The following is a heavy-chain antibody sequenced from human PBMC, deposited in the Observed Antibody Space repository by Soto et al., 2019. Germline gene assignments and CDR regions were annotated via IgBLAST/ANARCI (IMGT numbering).Heavy chain of an antibody. Sequence: GGSLRLSCAASVFTVSSNYMSWVRQAPGKGLEWVSVIYSGGSTYYADSVKGRFTISRHNSKNTLYLQMNSLRAEDTAVYYCARVLKRGYSYGFYFDYWGQGTLVTVSS. D-gene: IGHD5-18*01. J-gene: IGHJ4*02. V-gene: IGHV3-53*04. CDR3: ARVLKRGYSYGFYFDY. CDR2: IYSGGST. CDR1: VFTVSSNY.